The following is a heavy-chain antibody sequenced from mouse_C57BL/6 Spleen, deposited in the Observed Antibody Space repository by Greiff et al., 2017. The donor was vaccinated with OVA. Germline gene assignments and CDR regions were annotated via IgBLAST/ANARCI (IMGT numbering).Heavy chain of an antibody. CDR3: TKQVRYYFDY. D-gene: IGHD2-14*01. J-gene: IGHJ2*01. CDR2: IDPETGGT. V-gene: IGHV1-15*01. CDR1: GYTFTDYE. Sequence: QVQLQQSGAELVRPGASVTLSCKASGYTFTDYEMHRVKQTPVHGLEWIGAIDPETGGTAYNQKFKGKAILTADKSSSTAYMELRSLTSEDSAVYYCTKQVRYYFDYWGQGTTLTVSS.